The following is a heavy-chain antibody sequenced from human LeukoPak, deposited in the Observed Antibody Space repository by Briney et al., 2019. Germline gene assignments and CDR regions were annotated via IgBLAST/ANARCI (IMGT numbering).Heavy chain of an antibody. D-gene: IGHD4-11*01. CDR1: GFTFSSYG. CDR2: IRYDGSNK. V-gene: IGHV3-30*02. Sequence: GGSLRLSFAASGFTFSSYGMHWVRQAPGKGLEWVAFIRYDGSNKYYADSVKGRFTISRDNSKNTLYLQMNSLRAEDTAVYYCARPAGYSNSDNLDYWGQGTLVTVSS. CDR3: ARPAGYSNSDNLDY. J-gene: IGHJ4*02.